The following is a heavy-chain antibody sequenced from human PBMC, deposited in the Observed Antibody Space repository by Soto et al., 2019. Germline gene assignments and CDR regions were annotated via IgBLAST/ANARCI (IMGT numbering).Heavy chain of an antibody. CDR3: AREGGGYRFAY. J-gene: IGHJ4*02. D-gene: IGHD3-16*02. CDR2: IFFTGNT. V-gene: IGHV4-59*11. Sequence: HVQLQESGPGLVKPSETLSLTCTVSGDFSSAHYWSWIRQPPGKGLEWLGYIFFTGNTKYNPSLKSRLSLSLAASKTQSSLTFTSGTTADTAVYYCAREGGGYRFAYWGQGTLVTVSS. CDR1: GDFSSAHY.